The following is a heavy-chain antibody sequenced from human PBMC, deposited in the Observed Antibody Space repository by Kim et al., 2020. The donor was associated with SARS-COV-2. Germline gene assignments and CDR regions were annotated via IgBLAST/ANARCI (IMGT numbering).Heavy chain of an antibody. V-gene: IGHV4-39*01. D-gene: IGHD6-13*01. CDR1: GGSISSSSYY. J-gene: IGHJ4*02. Sequence: SETLSLTCTVSGGSISSSSYYWGWIRQPPGKGLEWIGSIYYSGSTYYNPSLKSRVTISVDTSKNQFSLKLSSVTAADTAVYYCARHFWGTQMFQSRIAAAGTYFDYWGQGTLVTVSS. CDR3: ARHFWGTQMFQSRIAAAGTYFDY. CDR2: IYYSGST.